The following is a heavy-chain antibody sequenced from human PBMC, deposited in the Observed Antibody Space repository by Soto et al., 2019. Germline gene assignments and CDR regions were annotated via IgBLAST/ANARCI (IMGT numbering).Heavy chain of an antibody. CDR3: ARTDLYSSSLSFDY. Sequence: QLQLQESGSGLVKPSQTLSLTCAVSGGSISSGGYSWSWIRQPPGKGLEWIGYIYHSGSTYYNPSLKSRVTISVDRSKNQFSLKLSSVTAADTAVYYCARTDLYSSSLSFDYWGQGTLVTVSS. V-gene: IGHV4-30-2*01. CDR1: GGSISSGGYS. CDR2: IYHSGST. J-gene: IGHJ4*02. D-gene: IGHD6-6*01.